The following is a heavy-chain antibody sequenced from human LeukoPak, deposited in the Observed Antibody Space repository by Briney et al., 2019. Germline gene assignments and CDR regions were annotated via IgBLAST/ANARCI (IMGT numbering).Heavy chain of an antibody. V-gene: IGHV4-39*01. D-gene: IGHD5-24*01. J-gene: IGHJ4*02. CDR3: ASQRDGYNGDY. CDR1: GGSISSSSFY. CDR2: MYYSGST. Sequence: PSETLSLTCSVSGGSISSSSFYWGWIRQPPGKGLEWIGSMYYSGSTYYNPSLKSRVTISVDTSKNQFSLKLSSVTAADTAVYYCASQRDGYNGDYWGQGTLVTVSS.